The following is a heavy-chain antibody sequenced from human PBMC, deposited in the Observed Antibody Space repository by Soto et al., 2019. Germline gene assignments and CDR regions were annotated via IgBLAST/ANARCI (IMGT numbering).Heavy chain of an antibody. CDR1: GGSISSGGYY. V-gene: IGHV4-31*03. J-gene: IGHJ5*02. CDR2: IYYSGST. Sequence: QVQLQESGPGLVKPSQTLSLTCTVSGGSISSGGYYWSWIRQHPGKGLEWIGYIYYSGSTYYNPSLKRRVTISVDTSKTQFSLKLSSVTAADTAVYYCARVLYTMVRGVILPGGNWSDPWGQGTLVTVSS. D-gene: IGHD3-10*01. CDR3: ARVLYTMVRGVILPGGNWSDP.